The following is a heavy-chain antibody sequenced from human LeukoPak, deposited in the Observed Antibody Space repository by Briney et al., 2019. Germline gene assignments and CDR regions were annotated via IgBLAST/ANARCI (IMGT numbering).Heavy chain of an antibody. CDR3: ARSRFGELFGDY. CDR1: GYTFTSYD. Sequence: ASVKVSYKASGYTFTSYDINWVRQAPGQGLEWMGWMNPNSGNTGYAQKFQGRVTMTRNTSISTAYMELSSLRSEDTAVYYCARSRFGELFGDYWGQGTLVTVSS. D-gene: IGHD3-10*01. J-gene: IGHJ4*02. V-gene: IGHV1-8*01. CDR2: MNPNSGNT.